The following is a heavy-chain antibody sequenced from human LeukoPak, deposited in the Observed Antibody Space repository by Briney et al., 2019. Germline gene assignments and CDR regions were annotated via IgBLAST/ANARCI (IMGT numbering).Heavy chain of an antibody. D-gene: IGHD3-3*01. CDR3: ARHQGVVDL. Sequence: KPSETLSLTCTVSGGSISSSSYYWGWVRQPPGKGLEWIGEINHSGSTNYNPSLKSRVTISVDTSKNQFSLKLSSVTVADTAVYYCARHQGVVDLWGRGSLVTVSS. CDR1: GGSISSSSYY. CDR2: INHSGST. J-gene: IGHJ2*01. V-gene: IGHV4-39*01.